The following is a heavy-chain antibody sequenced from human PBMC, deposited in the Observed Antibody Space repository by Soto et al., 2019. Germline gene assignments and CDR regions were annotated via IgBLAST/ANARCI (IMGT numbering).Heavy chain of an antibody. CDR1: GYTFTSYG. D-gene: IGHD3-16*01. Sequence: KKPRASVKVSCKASGYTFTSYGISWVRQAPGQGLEWMGWISAYNGNTNYAQKLQGRVTMTTDTSTSTAYMELRSLRSDDTAVYYCARDSGGYYYYGMDVWGQGTTVTVS. CDR2: ISAYNGNT. CDR3: ARDSGGYYYYGMDV. J-gene: IGHJ6*02. V-gene: IGHV1-18*01.